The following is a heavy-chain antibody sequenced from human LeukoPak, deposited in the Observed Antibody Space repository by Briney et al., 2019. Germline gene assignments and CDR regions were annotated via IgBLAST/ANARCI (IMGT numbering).Heavy chain of an antibody. CDR3: ARASIAAAARYYYGMDV. CDR1: GISFSDFW. V-gene: IGHV3-7*01. CDR2: IKEDGSAK. J-gene: IGHJ6*02. D-gene: IGHD6-13*01. Sequence: PGGSLRLSCAVSGISFSDFWMSWVRQAPGKGLERVANIKEDGSAKFYLDSVKGRFTISRDNARSSLFLQMDSLRAEDTAVYFCARASIAAAARYYYGMDVWGQGTTVTVS.